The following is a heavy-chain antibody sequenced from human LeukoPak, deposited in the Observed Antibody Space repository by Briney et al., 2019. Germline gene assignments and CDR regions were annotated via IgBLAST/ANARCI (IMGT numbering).Heavy chain of an antibody. J-gene: IGHJ4*02. D-gene: IGHD1-26*01. CDR1: GGSISSYY. CDR2: IYYSGST. CDR3: ARDSGRY. V-gene: IGHV4-59*01. Sequence: PSETLSLTCTVSGGSISSYYWSWIRQPPGKGLEWIGYIYYSGSTNYNPSLKSRVTISVDTSKNQFSLKLSSVTAADMAVYYCARDSGRYWGQGTLVTVSS.